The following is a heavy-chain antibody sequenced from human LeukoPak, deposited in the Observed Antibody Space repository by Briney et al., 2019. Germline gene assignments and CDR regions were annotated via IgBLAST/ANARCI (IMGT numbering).Heavy chain of an antibody. Sequence: ASVKVSCKASGYTFTSYGISWVRQAPGQGLEWMGWMNPNSGNTGYAQKFQGRVTMARNTSISTAYMELSSLRSEDTAVYYCARGIMVRGVKGAYYFDYWGQGTLVTVSS. CDR1: GYTFTSYG. J-gene: IGHJ4*02. CDR2: MNPNSGNT. V-gene: IGHV1-8*02. CDR3: ARGIMVRGVKGAYYFDY. D-gene: IGHD3-10*01.